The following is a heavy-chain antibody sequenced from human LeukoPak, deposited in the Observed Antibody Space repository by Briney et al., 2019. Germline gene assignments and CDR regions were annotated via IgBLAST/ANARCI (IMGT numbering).Heavy chain of an antibody. Sequence: SETLSLTCTVSGGSISSYYWSWIRLPPGKGLEWIGYIYYSGSTNYNPSLKSRVTISVDTSKNQFSLKLSSVTAADTAVYYCARDEMNGFLDYWGQGTLVTVSS. CDR2: IYYSGST. CDR3: ARDEMNGFLDY. J-gene: IGHJ4*02. D-gene: IGHD3-3*01. V-gene: IGHV4-59*01. CDR1: GGSISSYY.